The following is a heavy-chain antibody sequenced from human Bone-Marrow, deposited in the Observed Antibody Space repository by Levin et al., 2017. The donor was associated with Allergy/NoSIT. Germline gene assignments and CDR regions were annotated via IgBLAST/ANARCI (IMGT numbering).Heavy chain of an antibody. CDR1: GDSVSSNSAA. J-gene: IGHJ6*03. Sequence: RPSETLSLTCAISGDSVSSNSAAWNWIRQSPSRGLEWLGRTYYRSKWYNDYAVSVKSRITINPDTSKNQFSLQLNSVTPEDTAVYYCASPDKVLMVQGVITDYYDYYMDVWGKGTTVTVSS. CDR3: ASPDKVLMVQGVITDYYDYYMDV. D-gene: IGHD3-10*01. CDR2: TYYRSKWYN. V-gene: IGHV6-1*01.